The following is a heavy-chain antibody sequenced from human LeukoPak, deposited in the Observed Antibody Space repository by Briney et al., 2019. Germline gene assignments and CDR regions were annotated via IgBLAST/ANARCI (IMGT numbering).Heavy chain of an antibody. CDR3: AKDLGGGSGCYDL. D-gene: IGHD6-19*01. CDR2: ISYDGSNK. J-gene: IGHJ2*01. Sequence: GRSLGLSCAASGFTFSSYGMHWVRQAPGKGLEWVAIISYDGSNKYYADSVQGRFTISRDNSKNTLYLQMNSLRAEDTAVYYCAKDLGGGSGCYDLWGRGTLVTVSS. V-gene: IGHV3-30*18. CDR1: GFTFSSYG.